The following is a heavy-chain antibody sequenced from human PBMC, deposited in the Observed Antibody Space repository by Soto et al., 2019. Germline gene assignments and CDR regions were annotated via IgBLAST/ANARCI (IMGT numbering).Heavy chain of an antibody. CDR3: AIDLYGTGYYYFRMDV. V-gene: IGHV3-21*01. D-gene: IGHD2-8*02. CDR2: ISSSSSYI. Sequence: EVQLVESGGGLVKPGGSLRLSCAASGFTFSSYSMNWVRQAPGKGLEWVSSISSSSSYIYYADSVKGRFTISRDNAKNSVYLQMNNLRAEETVVYYCAIDLYGTGYYYFRMDVWGQGTMVTVSS. CDR1: GFTFSSYS. J-gene: IGHJ6*02.